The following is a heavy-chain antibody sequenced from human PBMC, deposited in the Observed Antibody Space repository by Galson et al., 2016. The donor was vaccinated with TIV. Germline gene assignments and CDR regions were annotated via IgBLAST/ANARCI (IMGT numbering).Heavy chain of an antibody. J-gene: IGHJ4*02. CDR3: VRAWAKSDSY. V-gene: IGHV3-7*03. CDR1: GFTFSSLW. Sequence: SLRLSCAGSGFTFSSLWMIWIRQAPGKGLEWVANIKQDDSEIYYADSVKGRFTISRDNARNSVYLQMNSLTVEDTAVYYCVRAWAKSDSYWGQGTLVTVSS. D-gene: IGHD2-21*02. CDR2: IKQDDSEI.